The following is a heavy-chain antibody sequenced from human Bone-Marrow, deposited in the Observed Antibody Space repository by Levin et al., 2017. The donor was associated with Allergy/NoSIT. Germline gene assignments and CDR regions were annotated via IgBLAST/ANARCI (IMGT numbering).Heavy chain of an antibody. V-gene: IGHV1-18*01. J-gene: IGHJ6*03. Sequence: ASVKVSCRASGYTFTSFGISWVRQAPGQGLEWMGGISIYNGDTKYAQNFQGRVTMTTDTSTTTAYMELRSLRSYDTAIYYCAVDHSPFTLVQGISGYYYYLDVWGKGTTVTVSS. CDR2: ISIYNGDT. CDR3: AVDHSPFTLVQGISGYYYYLDV. CDR1: GYTFTSFG. D-gene: IGHD3-10*01.